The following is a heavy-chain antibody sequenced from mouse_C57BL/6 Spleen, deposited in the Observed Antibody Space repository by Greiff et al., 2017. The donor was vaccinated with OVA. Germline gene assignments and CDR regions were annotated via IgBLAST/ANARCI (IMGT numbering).Heavy chain of an antibody. J-gene: IGHJ3*01. V-gene: IGHV1-9*01. Sequence: VKLMESGAELMKPGASVKLSCKATGYTFTGYWIDWVQQRPGHGLEWIGEILPGSGSTNYNEKVKGKATFTADTSSNTAYMQISSLTAEDSAIYYCARREAAQATEFADWGKGTLVTVSA. CDR3: ARREAAQATEFAD. CDR1: GYTFTGYW. CDR2: ILPGSGST. D-gene: IGHD3-2*02.